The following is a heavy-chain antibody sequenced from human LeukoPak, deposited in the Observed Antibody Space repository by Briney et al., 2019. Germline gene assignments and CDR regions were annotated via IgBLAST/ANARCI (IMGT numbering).Heavy chain of an antibody. Sequence: GESLKISCKGSGYSFTSYCIGWLRQLPGKGLEWMGIIYPGDSDTRYSPSFQGQVTISADKSISTAYLQWSSLTASDTAMYYCATNTMFRGIHAFDIWGQGTMVTVSS. CDR1: GYSFTSYC. D-gene: IGHD3-10*01. CDR2: IYPGDSDT. CDR3: ATNTMFRGIHAFDI. V-gene: IGHV5-51*01. J-gene: IGHJ3*02.